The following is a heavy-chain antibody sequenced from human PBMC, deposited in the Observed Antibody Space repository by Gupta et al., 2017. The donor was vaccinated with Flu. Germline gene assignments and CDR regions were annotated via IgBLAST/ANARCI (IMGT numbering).Heavy chain of an antibody. CDR2: MSGSGDT. D-gene: IGHD3-16*02. Sequence: EVQLLESGGGLVQPGGSLRRSCSASGFTFNTYVISWVRQAPGKGLEWVSGMSGSGDTYYADSVKGRFTISRDNSKNTLFLQMNSLRADDTAIYFCAKDVGFRYFDHWGQGTLVTVSS. CDR1: GFTFNTYV. V-gene: IGHV3-23*01. CDR3: AKDVGFRYFDH. J-gene: IGHJ4*02.